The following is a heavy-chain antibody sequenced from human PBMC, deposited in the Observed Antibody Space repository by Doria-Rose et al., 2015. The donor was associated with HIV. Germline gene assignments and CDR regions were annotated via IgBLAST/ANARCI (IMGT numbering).Heavy chain of an antibody. Sequence: QVQLQESGPGLVKPSETLSLTCSVSGGSISHYYWSWIRQPPGKGLEYIGDIFNTGSTNYSPSLKSRVSILIDTSKNKFSLRLSSVTAADTAVYYCARVLSGTYDYWGQGTLVTVSS. CDR3: ARVLSGTYDY. J-gene: IGHJ4*02. D-gene: IGHD1-26*01. V-gene: IGHV4-59*01. CDR1: GGSISHYY. CDR2: IFNTGST.